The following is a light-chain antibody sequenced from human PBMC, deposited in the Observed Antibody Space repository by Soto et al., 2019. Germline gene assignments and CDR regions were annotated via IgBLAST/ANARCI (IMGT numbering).Light chain of an antibody. CDR3: QQYGSSPKLN. J-gene: IGKJ4*01. CDR2: GAS. CDR1: QSISSNY. V-gene: IGKV3-20*01. Sequence: EIVLTQSPGNVSLSPGERATLSCRARQSISSNYLAWYQQKPGQAPRLLIYGASRRATGIPDRFSGSGSGTDFTLTISRLEPEDFAVYYCQQYGSSPKLNFGGGTKVETK.